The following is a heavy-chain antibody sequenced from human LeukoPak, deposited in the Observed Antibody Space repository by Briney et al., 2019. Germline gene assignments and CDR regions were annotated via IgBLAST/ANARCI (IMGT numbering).Heavy chain of an antibody. J-gene: IGHJ4*02. CDR2: IYSSGST. Sequence: SQTLSLTCTVSGGSISSGGYYWSWIRQPPGKGLEWIGYIYSSGSTNYNPSLKSRITISVDTSKNQFSLKLSSVTAADTAVYYCARFAYCGGHCWYYFDYWGQGSLVTVSS. D-gene: IGHD2-21*02. V-gene: IGHV4-61*08. CDR1: GGSISSGGYY. CDR3: ARFAYCGGHCWYYFDY.